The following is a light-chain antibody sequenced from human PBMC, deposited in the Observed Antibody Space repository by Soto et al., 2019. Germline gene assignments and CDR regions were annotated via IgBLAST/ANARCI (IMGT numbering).Light chain of an antibody. CDR2: GAS. Sequence: EIVLTQSPGTLSLSPGERATLSCRASQSVSSSYLAWYQQKPGQPPRLLIYGASSRATGIPDRFSGSGSGTDFTLTITRLEPEDFAVYYCQHYRTSFGXGT. CDR3: QHYRTS. CDR1: QSVSSSY. V-gene: IGKV3-20*01. J-gene: IGKJ4*01.